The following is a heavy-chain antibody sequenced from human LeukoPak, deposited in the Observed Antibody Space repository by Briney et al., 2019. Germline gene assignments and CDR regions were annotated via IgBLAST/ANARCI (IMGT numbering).Heavy chain of an antibody. D-gene: IGHD3-3*01. J-gene: IGHJ5*02. CDR2: ISSSGSTI. CDR1: GFTFSDYY. V-gene: IGHV3-11*01. CDR3: ARDGDYDFLNWFDP. Sequence: GGPLRLSCAASGFTFSDYYMSWIRQAPGKGLEWVSYISSSGSTIYYADSVKGRFTISRDNAKNSLYLQMNSLRAEDTAVYYCARDGDYDFLNWFDPWGQGTLVTVSS.